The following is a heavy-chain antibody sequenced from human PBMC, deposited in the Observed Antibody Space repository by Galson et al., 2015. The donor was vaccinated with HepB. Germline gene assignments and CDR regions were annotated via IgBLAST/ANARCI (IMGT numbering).Heavy chain of an antibody. CDR3: ARDGGSGWPNY. J-gene: IGHJ4*02. CDR2: IWYDGSNK. CDR1: GFTFSSYG. V-gene: IGHV3-33*01. D-gene: IGHD6-19*01. Sequence: SLRLSCAASGFTFSSYGMHWVRQAPGKGLEWVAVIWYDGSNKYYADSVKGRFTISRDNSKNTLYLQMNSLRAEDTAVYYCARDGGSGWPNYWGQGTLVTVSS.